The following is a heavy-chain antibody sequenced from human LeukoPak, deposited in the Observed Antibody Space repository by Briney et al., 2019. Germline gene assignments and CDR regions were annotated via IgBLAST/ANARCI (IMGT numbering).Heavy chain of an antibody. D-gene: IGHD6-13*01. J-gene: IGHJ4*02. Sequence: GGSLRLSCAASGFTFSSYEMNWVRQAPGKGLEWVSVISGRGGSTYYADSVKGRFTISRDDSKNTLYVQMNSLRGEDTALYFCAKGDRNSAAAGTGFDYWGQGTRVTVSS. V-gene: IGHV3-23*01. CDR1: GFTFSSYE. CDR2: ISGRGGST. CDR3: AKGDRNSAAAGTGFDY.